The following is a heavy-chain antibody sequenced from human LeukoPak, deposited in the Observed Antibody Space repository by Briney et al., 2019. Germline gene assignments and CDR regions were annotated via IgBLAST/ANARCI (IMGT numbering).Heavy chain of an antibody. D-gene: IGHD6-19*01. Sequence: GGSLRLSCAASGFIFSNYGMNWVRQASGKGLECVSYISRSGTTTSYAASVKGRLTISRDNAKNSLYLQMNSLRAEDTAVYYCASVGYTTGWYYFDYWGQGTLVTVSS. CDR3: ASVGYTTGWYYFDY. CDR1: GFIFSNYG. V-gene: IGHV3-48*03. J-gene: IGHJ4*02. CDR2: ISRSGTTT.